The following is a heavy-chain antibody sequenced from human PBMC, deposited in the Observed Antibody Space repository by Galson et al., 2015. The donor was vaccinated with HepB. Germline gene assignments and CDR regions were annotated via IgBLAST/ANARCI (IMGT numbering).Heavy chain of an antibody. V-gene: IGHV3-23*01. Sequence: SLRLSCAASGFTFSTYAINWVHQAPGKGLEWVSGISGSGGSTYYADSVKGRLTISRDNFKNTLYLQMNSLRAEDTAVYYCAKDIYGDPLYFQHWGQGTLVTVSS. CDR2: ISGSGGST. CDR1: GFTFSTYA. CDR3: AKDIYGDPLYFQH. D-gene: IGHD4-17*01. J-gene: IGHJ1*01.